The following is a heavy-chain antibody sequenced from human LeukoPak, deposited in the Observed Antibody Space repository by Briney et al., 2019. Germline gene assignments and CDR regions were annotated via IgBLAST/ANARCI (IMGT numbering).Heavy chain of an antibody. D-gene: IGHD3-3*01. CDR2: ISYDGSNK. V-gene: IGHV3-30*18. J-gene: IGHJ6*02. Sequence: PGGSLRLSCAASGFTFSSYGMHWVRQASGKGLEWVAVISYDGSNKYYADSVKGRFTISRDNSKNTLYLQMNSLRAEDTAVYYCAKELGDFWSGYYGMDVWGQGTTVTVSS. CDR3: AKELGDFWSGYYGMDV. CDR1: GFTFSSYG.